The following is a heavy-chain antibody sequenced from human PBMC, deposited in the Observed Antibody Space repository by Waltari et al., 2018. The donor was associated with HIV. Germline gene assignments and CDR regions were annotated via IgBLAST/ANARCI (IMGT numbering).Heavy chain of an antibody. J-gene: IGHJ4*02. V-gene: IGHV3-74*01. CDR2: VSSDGTTT. D-gene: IGHD1-20*01. CDR3: TRELARYNWNDIPLDY. CDR1: GFTVRSYS. Sequence: EGQLLTSGGGLVQPGGCLILSCAGSGFTVRSYSMPWVRQAPGKGRVGVSRVSSDGTTTRYPDSVKGRFTISRYNAKNTLYLQMNSLRAEDTAVYYCTRELARYNWNDIPLDYWGQGALVTVSS.